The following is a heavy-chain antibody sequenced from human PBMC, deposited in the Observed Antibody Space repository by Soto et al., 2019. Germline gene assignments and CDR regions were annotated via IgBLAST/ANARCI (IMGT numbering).Heavy chain of an antibody. CDR1: GYTFTSYE. D-gene: IGHD1-26*01. CDR2: MNPKSGNT. J-gene: IGHJ6*02. CDR3: ARGDTGSSGSYYNGLDV. V-gene: IGHV1-8*01. Sequence: QVQLVQSGAEVKKPGASVKVSCKASGYTFTSYEINWVRQATGQGLEWLEWMNPKSGNTGNSQKFEGRITMPRNTSITTDYRELSRLRPEDKAVYYCARGDTGSSGSYYNGLDVWGQGTTVTVSS.